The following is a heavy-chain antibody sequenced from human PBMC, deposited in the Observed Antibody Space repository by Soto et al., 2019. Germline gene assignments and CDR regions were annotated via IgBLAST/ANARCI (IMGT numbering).Heavy chain of an antibody. D-gene: IGHD2-15*01. CDR1: GFTFSSYA. V-gene: IGHV3-23*01. J-gene: IGHJ4*02. CDR2: VSASGGTT. Sequence: GGSLRLSXAASGFTFSSYAMAWVRQAPGKGLEWVSSVSASGGTTNYADSVKGRFTISRDNDNNTLFLQMNSLRAEDTAVYYCAKPLLAQWWYPDYWGQGALVTVS. CDR3: AKPLLAQWWYPDY.